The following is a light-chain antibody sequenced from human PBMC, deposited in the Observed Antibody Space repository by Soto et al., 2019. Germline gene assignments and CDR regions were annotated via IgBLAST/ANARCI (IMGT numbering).Light chain of an antibody. CDR3: SSYTSSSTPHVV. V-gene: IGLV2-14*01. Sequence: QSVLTQPASVSGSPEQSITISCTGTSSDVGGYNYVSWYQQHPGKAPKLMIYDVSNRPSGVSNRFSGSKSGNTASLTISGLQAEDEADYYCSSYTSSSTPHVVFGGGTKLTVL. J-gene: IGLJ2*01. CDR2: DVS. CDR1: SSDVGGYNY.